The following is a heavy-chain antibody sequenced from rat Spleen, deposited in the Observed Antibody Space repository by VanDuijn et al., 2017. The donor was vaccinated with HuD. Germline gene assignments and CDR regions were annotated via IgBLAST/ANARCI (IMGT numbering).Heavy chain of an antibody. Sequence: EVQLVESGGGLVQPGRSLKLSCAASGFTFSRSAMAWVRQAPTKGLEWVATISYDGSSTFYRDSVKGRYTISRDNAKSTLFLQMDSLRSEDTATYYCAVSGYGYWGQGVMVTVSS. CDR2: ISYDGSST. V-gene: IGHV5-29*01. D-gene: IGHD4-3*01. CDR3: AVSGYGY. CDR1: GFTFSRSA. J-gene: IGHJ2*01.